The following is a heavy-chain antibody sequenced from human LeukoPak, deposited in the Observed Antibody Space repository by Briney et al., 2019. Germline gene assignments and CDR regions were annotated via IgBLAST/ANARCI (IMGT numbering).Heavy chain of an antibody. Sequence: GGSLRLSCAASGFTFSSYAMHWVRQAPGKGLEWVAVISYDGSNKYYADSVKGRFTISRDNSKNTLYLQMNSLRAEDTAVYYCARGTKYCGQGTLVTVSS. CDR1: GFTFSSYA. J-gene: IGHJ4*02. CDR2: ISYDGSNK. V-gene: IGHV3-30-3*01. CDR3: ARGTKY.